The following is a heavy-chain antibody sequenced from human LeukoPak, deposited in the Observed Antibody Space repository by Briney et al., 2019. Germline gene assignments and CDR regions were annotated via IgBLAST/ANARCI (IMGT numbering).Heavy chain of an antibody. CDR2: IKQDGSEK. D-gene: IGHD2-15*01. CDR3: ARDRLASHIVVVVAATLDY. V-gene: IGHV3-7*01. J-gene: IGHJ4*02. Sequence: QASRTLSPTCAVSGVSLTGTYWWRWVRQNPGKGLEWVANIKQDGSEKYYVDSVKGRFTISRDNAKNSLYLQMNSLRAEDTAVYYCARDRLASHIVVVVAATLDYWGQGTLVTVSS. CDR1: GVSLTGTYW.